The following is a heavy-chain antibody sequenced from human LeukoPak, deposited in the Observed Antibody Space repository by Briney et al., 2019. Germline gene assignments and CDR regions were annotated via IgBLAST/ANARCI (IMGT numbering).Heavy chain of an antibody. Sequence: SETLSLTCTVSGGSISSYYWSWIRQPPGKGLEWIGYIYYSGSTNYNPSLKSRVTISVDTSKNQFSLKLSSVTAADTAVYYCARDRNYYGSSGYYKPYYYYGMDVWGQGTTVTVSS. CDR1: GGSISSYY. J-gene: IGHJ6*02. D-gene: IGHD3-22*01. CDR3: ARDRNYYGSSGYYKPYYYYGMDV. V-gene: IGHV4-59*12. CDR2: IYYSGST.